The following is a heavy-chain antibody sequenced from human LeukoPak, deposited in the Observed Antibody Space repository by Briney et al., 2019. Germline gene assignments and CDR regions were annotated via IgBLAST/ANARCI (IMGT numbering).Heavy chain of an antibody. CDR1: GGSVSSGSYY. Sequence: NPSETLSLTCTVSGGSVSSGSYYWSWIRQHPGKGLEWIGYIYYSGSTYYNPSLKSRVTISVDTSKNQFSLKLSSVTAADTAVYYCARDGYYGSGSYYKAPYFDYWGQGTLVTVSS. CDR2: IYYSGST. V-gene: IGHV4-31*03. D-gene: IGHD3-10*01. CDR3: ARDGYYGSGSYYKAPYFDY. J-gene: IGHJ4*02.